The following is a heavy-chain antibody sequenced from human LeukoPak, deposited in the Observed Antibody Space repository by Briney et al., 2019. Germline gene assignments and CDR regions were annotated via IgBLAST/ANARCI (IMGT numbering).Heavy chain of an antibody. Sequence: PGGSLGLSCVASGFSLRNYTIHWVRQAPGKGLEYVSVINTDGRITYYADSVEGRFTISRDNSKNTVYLQMGSLRGEDMAVYYCTRDGGSFCDFDYWGQGALVTVSS. V-gene: IGHV3-64*02. CDR1: GFSLRNYT. CDR2: INTDGRIT. J-gene: IGHJ4*02. CDR3: TRDGGSFCDFDY. D-gene: IGHD1-26*01.